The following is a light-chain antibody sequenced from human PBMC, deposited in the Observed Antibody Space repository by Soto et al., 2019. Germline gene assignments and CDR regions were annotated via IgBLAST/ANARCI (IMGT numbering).Light chain of an antibody. CDR3: QHYRTS. CDR2: GAS. CDR1: QSVSSSY. J-gene: IGKJ4*01. V-gene: IGKV3-20*01. Sequence: EIVLTQSPGTLSLSPGERATLSCRASQSVSSSYLAWYQQKPGHAPRLLIYGASSRATGIPDRFSGSGSGTDLTLTITRREPEDFAVYYCQHYRTSFGGGTKMEIK.